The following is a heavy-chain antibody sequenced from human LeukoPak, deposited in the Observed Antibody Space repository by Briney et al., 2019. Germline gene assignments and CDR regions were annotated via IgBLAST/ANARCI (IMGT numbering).Heavy chain of an antibody. CDR3: ASFRDTDN. V-gene: IGHV3-74*01. J-gene: IGHJ3*01. D-gene: IGHD2-21*01. CDR1: GLTFSNVW. CDR2: INTAGST. Sequence: GGSLRLSCEVSGLTFSNVWMHWVRQTPGQGLVWVCRINTAGSTAYADPVKGRFTISRDNAKNMVYLQMNSLRTEDTAVYYCASFRDTDNWGRGTMVTVSS.